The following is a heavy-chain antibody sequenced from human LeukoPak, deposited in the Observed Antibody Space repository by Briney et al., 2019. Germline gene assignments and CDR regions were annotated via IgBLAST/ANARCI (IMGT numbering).Heavy chain of an antibody. V-gene: IGHV3-23*01. Sequence: GGSLRLSCAASGFTFSSYNMNWVRQAPGKGLEWVATVSGSGDRMYHADSVKGRFTISRDNSKNTIYLQMNSLRAEDTALYYCAKAAAAPGFDFWGQGTLVTVSS. CDR2: VSGSGDRM. CDR1: GFTFSSYN. D-gene: IGHD6-13*01. CDR3: AKAAAAPGFDF. J-gene: IGHJ4*02.